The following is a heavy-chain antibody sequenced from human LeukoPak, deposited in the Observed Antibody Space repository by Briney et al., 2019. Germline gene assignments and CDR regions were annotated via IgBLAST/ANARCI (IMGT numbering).Heavy chain of an antibody. D-gene: IGHD4-23*01. CDR1: CSSISTYY. CDR2: IYYSGST. Sequence: SETLSLTCTVSCSSISTYYWSWIRQPPGKGLEWIGYIYYSGSTNYNPSLKSRVTTSVDTSKNQFSLKLSSVTAADTAVYYCARDTGTVVDYWGQGTLVTVSS. J-gene: IGHJ4*02. CDR3: ARDTGTVVDY. V-gene: IGHV4-59*01.